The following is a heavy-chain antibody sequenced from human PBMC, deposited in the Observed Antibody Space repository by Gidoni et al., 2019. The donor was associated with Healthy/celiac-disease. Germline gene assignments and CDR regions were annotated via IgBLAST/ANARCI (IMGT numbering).Heavy chain of an antibody. Sequence: QLQLQESGPGLVKPSETLSLTCPVSGGPISSSSYSWGWRRQPPGKGLEWLGSIYYSGSTYYNPSLKSRVTISVDTSKNQFSLKLSSVTAADTAVYYWAGYSSMFRPAPGITRKRVGDAFDIWGQGTMVTVSS. D-gene: IGHD6-13*01. CDR1: GGPISSSSYS. V-gene: IGHV4-39*01. J-gene: IGHJ3*02. CDR3: AGYSSMFRPAPGITRKRVGDAFDI. CDR2: IYYSGST.